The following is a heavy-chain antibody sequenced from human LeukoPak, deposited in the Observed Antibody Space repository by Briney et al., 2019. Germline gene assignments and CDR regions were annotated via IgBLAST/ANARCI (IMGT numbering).Heavy chain of an antibody. CDR2: INPNSGGT. V-gene: IGHV1-2*02. D-gene: IGHD2-2*01. CDR1: GYTFTRYY. Sequence: GASVKVSCQASGYTFTRYYMHWVRQAPGQGLEWMGWINPNSGGTNYAQKFQGRVTMTRDTSISTAYMELSRLRSDDTAVYYCARDLVNCSSTSCYYYYYYYMDVWGKGTTVTVSS. CDR3: ARDLVNCSSTSCYYYYYYYMDV. J-gene: IGHJ6*03.